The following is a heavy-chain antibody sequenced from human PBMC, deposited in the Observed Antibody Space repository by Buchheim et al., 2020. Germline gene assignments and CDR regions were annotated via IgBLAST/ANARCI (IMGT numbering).Heavy chain of an antibody. CDR2: ISYDGSNK. Sequence: QVQLVESGGGVVQPGRSLRLSCAASGFTFSSYAMHWVRQAPGKGLEWVAVISYDGSNKYYADSVKGRFTISRDNSKNTLYLQMNRLRAEDTAVYYCARDKGIAVAGTMGSSWGQGTT. CDR1: GFTFSSYA. J-gene: IGHJ6*02. CDR3: ARDKGIAVAGTMGSS. V-gene: IGHV3-30*04. D-gene: IGHD6-19*01.